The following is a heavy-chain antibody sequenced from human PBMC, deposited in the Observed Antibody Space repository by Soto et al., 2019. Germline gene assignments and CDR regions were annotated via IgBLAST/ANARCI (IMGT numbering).Heavy chain of an antibody. CDR3: AREVRGGFTGIFDQ. J-gene: IGHJ4*02. CDR2: IYTDGTT. D-gene: IGHD2-15*01. Sequence: QVQLQGSGPGQVKPSETLSLTYTVSGDSISDYFYWSWIRQPAGKGLEWIGRIYTDGTTKYNPSLKSRVTLSLDKSKKQFYLRLSSVTAADTAVYYFAREVRGGFTGIFDQWGRGSRVTVSS. V-gene: IGHV4-4*07. CDR1: GDSISDYFY.